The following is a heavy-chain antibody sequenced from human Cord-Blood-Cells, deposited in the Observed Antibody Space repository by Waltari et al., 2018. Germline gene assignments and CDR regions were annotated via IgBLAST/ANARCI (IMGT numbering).Heavy chain of an antibody. CDR1: GFTFSSYG. CDR2: IKQDGSEK. J-gene: IGHJ4*02. D-gene: IGHD4-17*01. V-gene: IGHV3-7*01. Sequence: EVQLVESGGGLVQLGGTLRLSCAASGFTFSSYGMSWVRQAQGKGLEWVANIKQDGSEKYYVDSVKGRFTISRDNAKNSLYLQMNSLRAEDTAVYYCARDHDYGDYYFDYWGQGTLVTVSS. CDR3: ARDHDYGDYYFDY.